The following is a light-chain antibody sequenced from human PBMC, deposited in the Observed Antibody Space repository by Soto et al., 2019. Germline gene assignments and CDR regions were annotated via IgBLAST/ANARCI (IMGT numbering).Light chain of an antibody. Sequence: DIQMTQSPSSMPASVGDRITITSRASQTISSWLAWYQQKPGKAPKILIYKASTLKSGVPSRFSGSGSGTEFTLTISSLQPDDVSTDYCQHYNSYSEAFGQGTKVDIK. CDR2: KAS. CDR3: QHYNSYSEA. J-gene: IGKJ1*01. CDR1: QTISSW. V-gene: IGKV1-5*03.